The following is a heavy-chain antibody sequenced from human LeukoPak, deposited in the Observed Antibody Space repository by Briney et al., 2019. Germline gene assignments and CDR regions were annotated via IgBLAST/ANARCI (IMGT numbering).Heavy chain of an antibody. Sequence: SVKVSCKASGGTFSSYAISWVRQAPGQGLEWMGRIIPILGIANYAQKFQGRVTITADKSTSTAYMELSGLRSEDTAVYYCARAPVAGNAFDIWGQGTMVTVSS. D-gene: IGHD6-19*01. CDR2: IIPILGIA. V-gene: IGHV1-69*04. CDR3: ARAPVAGNAFDI. J-gene: IGHJ3*02. CDR1: GGTFSSYA.